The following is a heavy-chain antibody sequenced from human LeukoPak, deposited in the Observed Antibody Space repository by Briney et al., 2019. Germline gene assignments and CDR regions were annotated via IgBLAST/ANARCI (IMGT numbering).Heavy chain of an antibody. Sequence: SETLSLTCSVSGTSISSYYWTWIRQPPGKGLEWMGDIYYRGNTNYNPSLKSRVTIAVDMSKTRFSLRLRSVTAADTAVYFCARSLFRNSGSYYDYWGQGILVTVSS. J-gene: IGHJ4*02. V-gene: IGHV4-59*01. CDR3: ARSLFRNSGSYYDY. CDR1: GTSISSYY. D-gene: IGHD1-26*01. CDR2: IYYRGNT.